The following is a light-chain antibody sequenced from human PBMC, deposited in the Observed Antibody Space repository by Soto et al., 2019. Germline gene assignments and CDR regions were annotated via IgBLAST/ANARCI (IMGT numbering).Light chain of an antibody. CDR2: ANI. V-gene: IGLV1-40*01. Sequence: QSVLTQPPSVSGAPGQRVTISCTGSSSNIGAGYDVLWYQQLPGTAPKLLIYANIDRPSGVPDRFSGSKSGTSASLAITGLQAEDEADYYCQSYDRSLSGVLFGGGTKVTVL. CDR1: SSNIGAGYD. CDR3: QSYDRSLSGVL. J-gene: IGLJ2*01.